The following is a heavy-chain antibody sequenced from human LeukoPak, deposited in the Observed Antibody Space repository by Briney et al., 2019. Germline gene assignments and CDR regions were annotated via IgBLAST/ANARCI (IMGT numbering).Heavy chain of an antibody. CDR2: INHSGST. Sequence: SETLSLTCAVYGGSFSGYYWSWIRQPPGKGLEWIGEINHSGSTNYNPSLKSRVTISVDTSKNQFSLKLSSVTAADTAVYYCARGPYSYGYTGWYFGLWSRGTLVTVSS. CDR3: ARGPYSYGYTGWYFGL. CDR1: GGSFSGYY. J-gene: IGHJ2*01. D-gene: IGHD5-18*01. V-gene: IGHV4-34*01.